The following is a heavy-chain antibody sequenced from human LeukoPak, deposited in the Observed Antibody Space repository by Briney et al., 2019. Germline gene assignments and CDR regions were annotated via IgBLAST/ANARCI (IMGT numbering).Heavy chain of an antibody. CDR1: GFTFSSYS. CDR2: ISSSSSYI. V-gene: IGHV3-21*01. Sequence: GGSLRLSCAASGFTFSSYSMNRVRQAPGKGLEWVSSISSSSSYIYYADSVKGRFTISRDNAKNSLYLQMNSLRAEDTAVYYCARHTYSSGCDYWGQGTLVTVSS. J-gene: IGHJ4*02. CDR3: ARHTYSSGCDY. D-gene: IGHD6-19*01.